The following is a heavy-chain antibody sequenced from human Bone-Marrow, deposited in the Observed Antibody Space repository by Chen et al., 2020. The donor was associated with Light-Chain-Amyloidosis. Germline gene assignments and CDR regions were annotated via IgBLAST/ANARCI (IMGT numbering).Heavy chain of an antibody. V-gene: IGHV3-15*01. J-gene: IGHJ4*02. D-gene: IGHD1-26*01. CDR2: IRSETDGGTT. Sequence: EVQLVESGGGLVKTGGSLRLSGAASGFTFATARMSWVRQAPGKGLEWVGHIRSETDGGTTDYAAPVKGRCTISRDDSKNTVFLQMNSLKTDDTAVYYCTKVGGAYRPDYWGQGTLVTVSS. CDR3: TKVGGAYRPDY. CDR1: GFTFATAR.